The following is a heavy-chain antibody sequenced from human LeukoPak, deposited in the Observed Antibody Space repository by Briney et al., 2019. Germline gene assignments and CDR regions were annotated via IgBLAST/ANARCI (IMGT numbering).Heavy chain of an antibody. CDR1: GGSISSSSYY. CDR2: IYYSGST. D-gene: IGHD6-25*01. V-gene: IGHV4-39*01. Sequence: SETLSLTCTVSGGSISSSSYYWGWIRQPPGKGLEWIGSIYYSGSTYYNPSLKSRVTISVDTSKNPFSLKLNSVTAADTAVYFCARRGYREFDYWGQGTLVTVSS. J-gene: IGHJ4*02. CDR3: ARRGYREFDY.